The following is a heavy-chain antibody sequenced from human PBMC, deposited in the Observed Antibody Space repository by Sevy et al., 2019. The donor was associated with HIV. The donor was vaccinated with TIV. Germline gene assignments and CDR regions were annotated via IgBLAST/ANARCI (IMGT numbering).Heavy chain of an antibody. J-gene: IGHJ4*02. CDR1: GYTLTELS. Sequence: ASVKVSCKVSGYTLTELSMHWLRQAPGKGLEWMGSFDPEDGETIYAQKFQGRVTMTEDTSADTAYMELSSLRSEDTAVYFCATTKDYYDSSGCPFDYWGQGTLVTVSS. D-gene: IGHD3-22*01. CDR3: ATTKDYYDSSGCPFDY. V-gene: IGHV1-24*01. CDR2: FDPEDGET.